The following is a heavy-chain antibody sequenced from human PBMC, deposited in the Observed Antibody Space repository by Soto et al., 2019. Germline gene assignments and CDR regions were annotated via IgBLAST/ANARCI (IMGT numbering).Heavy chain of an antibody. V-gene: IGHV3-23*01. J-gene: IGHJ1*01. CDR1: GFTFSSYA. CDR2: ISGSGGRT. D-gene: IGHD6-19*01. CDR3: AKDVASGWYDRHFQH. Sequence: EVQLLESGGGLVQPGGSLRLCCAASGFTFSSYAFEWVSQARGKGLEWVSAISGSGGRTYHAASVKGRFTISRDNSKDTLYRQMNSRRAEDTAVYDCAKDVASGWYDRHFQHWGQGTLVTVSS.